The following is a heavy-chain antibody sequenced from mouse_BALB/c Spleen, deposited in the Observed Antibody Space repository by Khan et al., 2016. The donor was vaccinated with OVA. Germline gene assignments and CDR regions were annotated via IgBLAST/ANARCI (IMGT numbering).Heavy chain of an antibody. J-gene: IGHJ4*01. CDR3: ASTTVASMDY. CDR2: INPSTGYT. CDR1: GYTFTSYW. V-gene: IGHV1-7*01. D-gene: IGHD1-1*01. Sequence: QVQLQQSGAELAKPGASVKMSCKASGYTFTSYWMHWVKQRPGQGLAWIGYINPSTGYTEYNQKFKDKATLTADKSSSTAYMQLSSLTSEDSAVYYCASTTVASMDYWGQGTSVTVSS.